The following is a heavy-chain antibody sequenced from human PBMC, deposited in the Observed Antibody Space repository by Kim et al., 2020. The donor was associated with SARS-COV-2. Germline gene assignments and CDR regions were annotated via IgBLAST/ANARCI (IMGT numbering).Heavy chain of an antibody. Sequence: GGSLRLSCAASGFIFSSYWMSWVRQAPGKGLEWVANIKQDGSEKYYVDSVKGRFTISRDNAKNSLYLQMNSLRVEDTAVYYCRATKVYWGQGTLVTVSS. D-gene: IGHD1-26*01. CDR1: GFIFSSYW. V-gene: IGHV3-7*03. J-gene: IGHJ4*02. CDR3: RATKVY. CDR2: IKQDGSEK.